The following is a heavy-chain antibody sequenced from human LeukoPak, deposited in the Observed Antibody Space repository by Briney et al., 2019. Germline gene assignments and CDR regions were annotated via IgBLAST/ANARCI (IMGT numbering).Heavy chain of an antibody. Sequence: SETLSLTCTVSGGSISSGSYYWSWIRQPAGKGLEWIGRIYTSGSTNYNPSLKSRVTMSVDTSKNQFSLKLSSVTAADTAVYYCAKAPSEYCSSTSCFDYYYYYMDVWGQGTTVTVSS. CDR1: GGSISSGSYY. D-gene: IGHD2-2*01. J-gene: IGHJ6*03. CDR3: AKAPSEYCSSTSCFDYYYYYMDV. CDR2: IYTSGST. V-gene: IGHV4-61*02.